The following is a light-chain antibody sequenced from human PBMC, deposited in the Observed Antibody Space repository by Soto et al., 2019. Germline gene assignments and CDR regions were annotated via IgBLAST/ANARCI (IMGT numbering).Light chain of an antibody. J-gene: IGLJ2*01. CDR3: QTWGTGIV. V-gene: IGLV4-69*01. CDR2: INSDGSH. CDR1: SGHSTYV. Sequence: QPVLTQSPSASASLGASVKLTCTLSSGHSTYVIAWHQQQPEKGPRYLMTINSDGSHNKGDGIPDRFSGSSSGAERYLTISSLQSEDEADYYCQTWGTGIVFGGGTKLTVL.